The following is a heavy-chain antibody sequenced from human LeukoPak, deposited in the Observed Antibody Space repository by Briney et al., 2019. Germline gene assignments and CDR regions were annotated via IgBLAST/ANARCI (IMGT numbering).Heavy chain of an antibody. V-gene: IGHV1-2*06. CDR3: ARVIIVGATSFDY. CDR1: GYTFTSYA. J-gene: IGHJ4*02. D-gene: IGHD1-26*01. Sequence: ASVKVSCKASGYTFTSYAMNWVRQAPGQGLEWMGRINPNSGGTNYAQKFQGRVTMTRDTSISTAYMELSRLRSDDTAVYYCARVIIVGATSFDYWGQGTLVTVSS. CDR2: INPNSGGT.